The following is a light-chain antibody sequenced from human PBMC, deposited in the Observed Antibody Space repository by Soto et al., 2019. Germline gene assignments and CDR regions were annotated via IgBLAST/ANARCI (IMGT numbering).Light chain of an antibody. CDR3: LLYYGDAQLGV. Sequence: QTVVTQEPSLTVSPGGTVPPTCASSTGAFTSGYNPNGFQQKPGQAPGALIYSTTNKHSWTPARFSGSLLGGKAALTLSGVQPEDEAEYYCLLYYGDAQLGVFGGGTKLTVL. CDR2: STT. V-gene: IGLV7-43*01. J-gene: IGLJ3*02. CDR1: TGAFTSGYN.